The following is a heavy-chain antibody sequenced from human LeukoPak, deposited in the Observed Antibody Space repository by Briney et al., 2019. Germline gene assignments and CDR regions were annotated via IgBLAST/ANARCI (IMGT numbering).Heavy chain of an antibody. V-gene: IGHV5-51*01. D-gene: IGHD2-2*01. CDR3: ARHGSQLGYCSSTSCPWDY. CDR1: GYSFTSYW. CDR2: IYPGDSDT. J-gene: IGHJ4*02. Sequence: GESLKISCKGSGYSFTSYWIGWVRQMPGKGLEWMGIIYPGDSDTRYSPSFQGQVTISADKSISTAYLQWSSLKASDTAMYYCARHGSQLGYCSSTSCPWDYWGQGILVTVSS.